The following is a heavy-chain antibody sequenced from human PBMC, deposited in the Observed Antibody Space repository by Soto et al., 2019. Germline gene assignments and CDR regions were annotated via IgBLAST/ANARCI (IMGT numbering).Heavy chain of an antibody. Sequence: TSETLSLTCVYGGSFSGYYWSWIRQSPGKGLEWIGEINHSGSTNNYNPSLKSRVTISVDTSKKQISLKLTSVTAADTAVYYCATDSTSRYYGMDVWGQGXTVTVYS. V-gene: IGHV4-34*01. CDR2: INHSGST. D-gene: IGHD2-2*01. J-gene: IGHJ6*02. CDR3: ATDSTSRYYGMDV. CDR1: GGSFSGYY.